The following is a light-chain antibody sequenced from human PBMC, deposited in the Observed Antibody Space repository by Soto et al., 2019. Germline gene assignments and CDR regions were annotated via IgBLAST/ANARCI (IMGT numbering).Light chain of an antibody. CDR2: DNN. CDR3: ATWDGGLTPQGV. Sequence: QSVLSQPPSVSVAPGQRVTISCSGSTSNIGKYYVSWYQQVSGTAPRLLIYDNNQRPSGIPDRFSGSKSGTSATLAITGLQTGDEADYYCATWDGGLTPQGVFGTGTKLTVL. J-gene: IGLJ1*01. V-gene: IGLV1-51*01. CDR1: TSNIGKYY.